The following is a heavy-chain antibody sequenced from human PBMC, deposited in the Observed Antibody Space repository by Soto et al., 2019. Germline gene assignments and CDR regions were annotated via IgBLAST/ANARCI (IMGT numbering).Heavy chain of an antibody. V-gene: IGHV2-5*02. CDR3: ARDSTGWYGFDY. Sequence: QITLKESGPTLVKPTQTLTLTCTFSGFSLTTRGVGVGWICQPPGKALEWLALIYWDDDKRYCPSLKSRLTITKDTSKNLVVLTMTNMDPVDTATFYCARDSTGWYGFDYWGQGTLVTVSS. J-gene: IGHJ4*02. CDR2: IYWDDDK. D-gene: IGHD6-19*01. CDR1: GFSLTTRGVG.